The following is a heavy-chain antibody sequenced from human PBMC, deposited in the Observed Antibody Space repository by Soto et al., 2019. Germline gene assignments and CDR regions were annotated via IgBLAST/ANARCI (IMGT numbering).Heavy chain of an antibody. CDR1: GGSIISGGYY. Sequence: QVQLQESGPGLVEPSQTLSLTCTVSGGSIISGGYYWSWIRQHPGKGLEWIGYIYYNGDTYYNPSLKSRLTISVDTSKNRFSLNLSSVTAADTAVYYCARRGGSYFFDYWGQGTLVTVSS. J-gene: IGHJ4*02. CDR3: ARRGGSYFFDY. CDR2: IYYNGDT. V-gene: IGHV4-31*03. D-gene: IGHD1-26*01.